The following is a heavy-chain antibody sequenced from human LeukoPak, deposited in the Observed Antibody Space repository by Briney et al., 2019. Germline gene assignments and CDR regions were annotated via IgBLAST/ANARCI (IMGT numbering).Heavy chain of an antibody. D-gene: IGHD6-13*01. Sequence: SETLSLTCTGSGGSISSYYWSWIRQPPGKGLEGVGYHSVSTNYNPSLKSRVTISVDTSKKQFSLKLSSVTAADTAVYYCARSSSAYYYYYGMDVWGQGTTVTVSS. CDR2: HSVST. J-gene: IGHJ6*02. CDR3: ARSSSAYYYYYGMDV. CDR1: GGSISSYY. V-gene: IGHV4-59*01.